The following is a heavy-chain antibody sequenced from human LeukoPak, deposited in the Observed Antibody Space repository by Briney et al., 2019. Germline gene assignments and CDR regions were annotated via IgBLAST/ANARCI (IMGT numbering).Heavy chain of an antibody. D-gene: IGHD4-17*01. CDR2: ISSSSSYI. V-gene: IGHV3-21*04. J-gene: IGHJ4*02. CDR3: AQAALRATPLPFDY. CDR1: GFSPSNQN. Sequence: KTGGSLRISCAASGFSPSNQNMNWGRPAPGEGLGWGSFISSSSSYIYYADSVKGRFTISRDNAKNSLYLQMNSLRAEDTAVYYCAQAALRATPLPFDYWGQGTLVTVSS.